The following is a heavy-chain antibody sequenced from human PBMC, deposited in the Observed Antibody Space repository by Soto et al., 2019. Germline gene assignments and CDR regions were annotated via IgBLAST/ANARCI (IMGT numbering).Heavy chain of an antibody. J-gene: IGHJ4*02. D-gene: IGHD3-10*01. Sequence: SETLSLTCAVSGGSISSSNWWSWVRQPPGKGLEWIGEIYHSGSTNYNPSLKSRVTISVDKSKNQFSLKLSSVTAADTAVYFCARGGRASYGSGAFFDYWGQGALVTVSS. V-gene: IGHV4-4*02. CDR3: ARGGRASYGSGAFFDY. CDR1: GGSISSSNW. CDR2: IYHSGST.